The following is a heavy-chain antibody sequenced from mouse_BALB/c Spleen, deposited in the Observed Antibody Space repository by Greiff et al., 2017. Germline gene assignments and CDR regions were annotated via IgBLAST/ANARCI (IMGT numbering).Heavy chain of an antibody. Sequence: VQLQQSGAELVKPGASVKLSCTASGFNIKDTYMHWVKQRPEQGLEWIGRIDPANGNTKYDPKFQGKTTITADTSSNTAYLQLSSLTSEDTAVYYCARDIDDYEGYFDYWGQGTTLTVSS. CDR3: ARDIDDYEGYFDY. V-gene: IGHV14-3*02. CDR2: IDPANGNT. D-gene: IGHD2-4*01. J-gene: IGHJ2*01. CDR1: GFNIKDTY.